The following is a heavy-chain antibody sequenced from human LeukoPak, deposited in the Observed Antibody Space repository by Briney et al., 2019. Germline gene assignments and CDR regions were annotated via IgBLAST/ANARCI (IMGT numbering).Heavy chain of an antibody. CDR2: IYYSGST. D-gene: IGHD2-15*01. J-gene: IGHJ4*02. V-gene: IGHV4-39*01. CDR1: GGSISSSSYY. Sequence: SETLSLTCTVSGGSISSSSYYWGWIRQPPGKGLEWIGSIYYSGSTYYNPSLKSRVTISVDTSKNQFSLKLSSVTAADTAVYYCASRLCSGGSCYEDCWGQGTLVTVSS. CDR3: ASRLCSGGSCYEDC.